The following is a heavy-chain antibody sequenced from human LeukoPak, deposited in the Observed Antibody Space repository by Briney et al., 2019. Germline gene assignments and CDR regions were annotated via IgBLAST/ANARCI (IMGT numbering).Heavy chain of an antibody. CDR2: VRGGGAGA. CDR1: EFTFSSFA. Sequence: GGSLRLSCAASEFTFSSFAMSWVRQAPGKGLAWVSYVRGGGAGALYADSVKGRFTISRDNSKSTMYLQMNSLRVEDTAVYYCAKCAESYGNDAFDMWGPGTMVTVSS. D-gene: IGHD3-16*01. V-gene: IGHV3-23*01. J-gene: IGHJ3*02. CDR3: AKCAESYGNDAFDM.